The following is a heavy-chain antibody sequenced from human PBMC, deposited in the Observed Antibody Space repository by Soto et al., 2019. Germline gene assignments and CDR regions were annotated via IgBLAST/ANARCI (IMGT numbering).Heavy chain of an antibody. D-gene: IGHD3-10*01. J-gene: IGHJ6*02. V-gene: IGHV4-30-4*01. CDR2: IFYSGST. CDR3: ARGLNYSGSGSYNYYYGMDV. Sequence: SETLSLTCTVSGGSISSGDYYWSWIRQPPGKGLEWIGFIFYSGSTYHNPSLKSRVTISLDRSKNQFSLKLSSVTAADAAVYYCARGLNYSGSGSYNYYYGMDVWGQGTTVTSP. CDR1: GGSISSGDYY.